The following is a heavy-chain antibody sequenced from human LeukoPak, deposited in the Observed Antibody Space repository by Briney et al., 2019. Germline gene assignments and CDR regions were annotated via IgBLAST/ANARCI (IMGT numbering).Heavy chain of an antibody. V-gene: IGHV4-34*01. CDR2: INHSGST. Sequence: SETLSLTCAVYGGSFSGYYWSWIRQPPGKGLEWIGEINHSGSTNYNPSLKSRVTISVDTSKNQFSLKLSSVTAADTAVYYCARVWRIAVAGTAGGLAFDIWGQGTMVTVSS. D-gene: IGHD6-19*01. CDR3: ARVWRIAVAGTAGGLAFDI. J-gene: IGHJ3*02. CDR1: GGSFSGYY.